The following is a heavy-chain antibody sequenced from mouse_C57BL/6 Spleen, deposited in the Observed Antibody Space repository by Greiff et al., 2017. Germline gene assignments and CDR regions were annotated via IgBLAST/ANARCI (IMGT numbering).Heavy chain of an antibody. CDR2: IYPSDSET. Sequence: QVQLQQPGAELVRPGSSVKLSCKASGYTFTSYWMDWVKQRPGQGLEWIGNIYPSDSETHYNQKFKDKATLTIDKSSSTAYMQLSSLTSEDSAVYYCARRTTVVALDYWGQGTTLTVSS. J-gene: IGHJ2*01. V-gene: IGHV1-61*01. D-gene: IGHD1-1*01. CDR1: GYTFTSYW. CDR3: ARRTTVVALDY.